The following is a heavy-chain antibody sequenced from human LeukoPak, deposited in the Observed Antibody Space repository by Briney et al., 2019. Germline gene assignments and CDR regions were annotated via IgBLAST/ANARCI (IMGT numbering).Heavy chain of an antibody. D-gene: IGHD4-17*01. V-gene: IGHV4-59*01. CDR2: IYYSGST. Sequence: SETLSLTCAVYGGSFSGYYWSWIRQPPGKGLEWIGYIYYSGSTNYNPPLKSRVTISVDTSKNQFSLKLSSVTAADTAVYYCARGDDYGDYLDYWGQGTLVTVSS. CDR1: GGSFSGYY. J-gene: IGHJ4*02. CDR3: ARGDDYGDYLDY.